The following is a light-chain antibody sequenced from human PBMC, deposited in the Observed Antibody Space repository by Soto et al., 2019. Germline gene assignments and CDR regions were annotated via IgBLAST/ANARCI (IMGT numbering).Light chain of an antibody. J-gene: IGKJ1*01. CDR2: AAS. V-gene: IGKV1-8*01. CDR1: QGISSY. Sequence: AIRMTQSPSSFSASTGDRVTITCRASQGISSYLAWYQQKPGKAPKLLIYAASTLQSGVPSRFSGSGSGTEFTLTISSLQPDDFATYYCQQYNSYPGTFGQGTKVDI. CDR3: QQYNSYPGT.